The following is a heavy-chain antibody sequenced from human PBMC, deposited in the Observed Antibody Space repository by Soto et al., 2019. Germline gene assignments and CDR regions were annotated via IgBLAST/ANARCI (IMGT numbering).Heavy chain of an antibody. V-gene: IGHV2-26*01. D-gene: IGHD3-10*01. Sequence: QVTLKESGPVLVKPTETLTLTCTVSGFSLSNARMGVSWIRQPPGKALEWLAHIFSNDEKSYSTSLKSRLTMSKEPSKSQVVQTLTNMDPVDTATYYSARISKVRGVIVRSRDYCGQGTLVTVPS. CDR3: ARISKVRGVIVRSRDY. J-gene: IGHJ4*02. CDR2: IFSNDEK. CDR1: GFSLSNARMG.